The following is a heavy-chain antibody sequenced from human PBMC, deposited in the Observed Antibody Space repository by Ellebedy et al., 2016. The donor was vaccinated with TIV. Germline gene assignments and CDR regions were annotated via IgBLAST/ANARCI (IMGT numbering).Heavy chain of an antibody. CDR1: GFTFSSYA. CDR2: ISGSGGST. V-gene: IGHV3-23*01. J-gene: IGHJ4*02. Sequence: GGSLRLSXAASGFTFSSYAMSWVRQAPGKGLEWVSAISGSGGSTFYADFVKGRFTISRDNSKNTLYLQMNSLRAEDTAVYYCVKDLRRSYPRNPDYWGQGTLVTVSS. CDR3: VKDLRRSYPRNPDY. D-gene: IGHD1-14*01.